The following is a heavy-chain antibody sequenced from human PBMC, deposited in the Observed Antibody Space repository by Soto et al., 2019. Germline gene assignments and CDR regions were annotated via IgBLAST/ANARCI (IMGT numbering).Heavy chain of an antibody. J-gene: IGHJ4*02. CDR1: GFTFSNAW. V-gene: IGHV3-15*07. D-gene: IGHD5-12*01. Sequence: PGGSLRLSCAASGFTFSNAWMNWVRQAPGKGLEWVGRIKSKTDGGTTDYAAPVKGRFTISRDDSKNTLYLQMNSLKTEDTAVYYCTTDHWLNHPPNFDYWGQGTLVTVSS. CDR3: TTDHWLNHPPNFDY. CDR2: IKSKTDGGTT.